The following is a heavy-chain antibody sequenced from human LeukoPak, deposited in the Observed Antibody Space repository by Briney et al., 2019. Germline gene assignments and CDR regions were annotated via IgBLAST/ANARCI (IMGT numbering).Heavy chain of an antibody. CDR2: IIPIFGTA. Sequence: SVKVSCKASGGTFSSYAISWVRQAPGQGLEWMGGIIPIFGTANYAQKFQGRVTITADKSTSTAYMELSSLRSEDTAVYYCATEPLYGSGSPLYWGQGTLVTVSS. CDR3: ATEPLYGSGSPLY. V-gene: IGHV1-69*06. J-gene: IGHJ4*02. D-gene: IGHD3-10*01. CDR1: GGTFSSYA.